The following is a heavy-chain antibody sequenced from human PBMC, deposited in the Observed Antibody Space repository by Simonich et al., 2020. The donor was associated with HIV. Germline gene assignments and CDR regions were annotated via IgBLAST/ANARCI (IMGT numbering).Heavy chain of an antibody. CDR2: ISSRSSYI. D-gene: IGHD2-2*01. V-gene: IGHV3-21*01. CDR3: ARDGRKGSSTSCSDY. Sequence: EVQLVESGGGLVKPGGSLRLSCAASGFTFSSYNMNWVRQAPGKGLEWVSSISSRSSYIYYADSVKGRFTISRDNAKNSLYLQMNSLRAEDTAVYYCARDGRKGSSTSCSDYWGQGTLVTVSS. CDR1: GFTFSSYN. J-gene: IGHJ4*02.